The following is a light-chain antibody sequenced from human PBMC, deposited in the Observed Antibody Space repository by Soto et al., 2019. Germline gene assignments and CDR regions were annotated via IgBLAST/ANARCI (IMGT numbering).Light chain of an antibody. V-gene: IGKV4-1*01. Sequence: DIVMTQSPDSLAVSLGERATINCKSSQSVLYSSNNKNYLAWYQQKPGQPPKLLIYWASTRESGVPDRFSGSGSGTDFTLSISGLQAEDVAVYYCQQYYSSWTFGEGTKVELK. CDR2: WAS. CDR3: QQYYSSWT. CDR1: QSVLYSSNNKNY. J-gene: IGKJ1*01.